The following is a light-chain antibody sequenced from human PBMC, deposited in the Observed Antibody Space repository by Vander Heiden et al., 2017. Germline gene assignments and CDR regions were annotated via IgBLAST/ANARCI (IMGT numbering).Light chain of an antibody. CDR2: EGS. V-gene: IGLV2-23*01. J-gene: IGLJ2*01. Sequence: QSALTQPASVSVSAVQSITIYCTRSSRDGGSYNIFCWYQQSPGKAPKLMIYEGSKRPSGVSDRFSGSKSGNTASLTVSGLQAEDEADYYCCSHAGRSTYVVFGGGTKLTVL. CDR1: SRDGGSYNI. CDR3: CSHAGRSTYVV.